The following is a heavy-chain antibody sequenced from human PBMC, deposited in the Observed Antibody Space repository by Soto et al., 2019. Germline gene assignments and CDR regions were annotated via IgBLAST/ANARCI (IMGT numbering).Heavy chain of an antibody. V-gene: IGHV4-31*03. Sequence: TLSLTCTVSGGSISSGGYYWSWIRQHPGKGLEWIGYIYYSGSTYYNPSLKSRVTISVDTSKNQFSLKLSSVTAADTAVYYCAREAGFDSSGYYSHDAFDIWGQGTMVTVSS. CDR1: GGSISSGGYY. CDR2: IYYSGST. D-gene: IGHD3-22*01. J-gene: IGHJ3*02. CDR3: AREAGFDSSGYYSHDAFDI.